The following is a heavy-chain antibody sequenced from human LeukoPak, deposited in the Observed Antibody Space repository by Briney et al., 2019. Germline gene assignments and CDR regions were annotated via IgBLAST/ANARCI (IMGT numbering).Heavy chain of an antibody. D-gene: IGHD3-16*01. J-gene: IGHJ4*02. CDR2: IHTSGST. V-gene: IGHV4-61*02. Sequence: SQTLSLTCTVSGGSISSGSYYWSWIRQPAGKALEWIGRIHTSGSTNYNPSLKSRVTISVDTSKNQFSLKLSSVTAADTAVYYCARDDGDYVWGMFYWGQGTLVTVSS. CDR3: ARDDGDYVWGMFY. CDR1: GGSISSGSYY.